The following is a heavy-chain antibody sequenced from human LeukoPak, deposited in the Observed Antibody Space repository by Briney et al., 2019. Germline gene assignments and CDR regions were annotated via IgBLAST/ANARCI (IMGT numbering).Heavy chain of an antibody. CDR2: ISGSGGST. Sequence: GGSLRLSCAASGFNFRSSAMSWVRQAPGKGLEWVSGISGSGGSTYYVDSVKGRFTISRDNSKNTLYLQMNSLRAEDTAVYYCAKDNDYVWGSYRLSWGQGTLVTVSS. CDR3: AKDNDYVWGSYRLS. CDR1: GFNFRSSA. D-gene: IGHD3-16*02. V-gene: IGHV3-23*01. J-gene: IGHJ5*02.